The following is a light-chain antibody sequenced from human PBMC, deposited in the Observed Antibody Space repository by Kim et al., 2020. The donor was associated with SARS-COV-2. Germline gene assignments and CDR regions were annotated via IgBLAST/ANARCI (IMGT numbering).Light chain of an antibody. CDR2: GAS. J-gene: IGKJ1*01. CDR1: QSVSSSY. CDR3: QQYGSS. Sequence: EIVLTQSPGTLALFPGERATLSCSASQSVSSSYLAWYQQKPGQAPRFLIYGASSRATGIADRFSGSGSGTDFTLTISRLEPEDFAVYYCQQYGSSFGQGTKVDIK. V-gene: IGKV3-20*01.